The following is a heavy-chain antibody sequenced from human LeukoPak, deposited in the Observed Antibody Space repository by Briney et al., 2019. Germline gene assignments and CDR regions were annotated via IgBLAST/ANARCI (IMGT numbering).Heavy chain of an antibody. D-gene: IGHD1-26*01. CDR3: ATLLGETQFVDY. V-gene: IGHV3-53*01. J-gene: IGHJ4*02. Sequence: GGSLRLSCAASGFTVSSNYMSWVRQAPGKGLEWVSVIYSGCSTYYADSVKGRFTISRDNSKNTLYLQMNSLRAEDTAVYYCATLLGETQFVDYWGQGTLVTVSS. CDR2: IYSGCST. CDR1: GFTVSSNY.